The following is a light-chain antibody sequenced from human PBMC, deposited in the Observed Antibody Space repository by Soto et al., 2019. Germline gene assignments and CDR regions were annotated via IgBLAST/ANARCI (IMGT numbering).Light chain of an antibody. V-gene: IGLV2-11*01. CDR3: CSYAGSYTYV. J-gene: IGLJ1*01. CDR2: DVS. Sequence: QSALTQPRSVSGSPGQAVTISCTGTSSDVGGYNYVSWYQQHPGKDPKLMIYDVSKRPSGVPDRFSGSKSGNTASLTISGLQAEDEADYYCCSYAGSYTYVFGIGTKLNVL. CDR1: SSDVGGYNY.